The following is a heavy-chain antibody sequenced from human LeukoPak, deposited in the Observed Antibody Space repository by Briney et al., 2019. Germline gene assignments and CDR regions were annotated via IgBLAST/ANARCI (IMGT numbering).Heavy chain of an antibody. V-gene: IGHV3-30-3*01. D-gene: IGHD1-26*01. CDR1: GFTFSSYA. J-gene: IGHJ4*02. CDR2: ISYDGSNK. CDR3: ARVSGSYAFDY. Sequence: GRSLRLSCAASGFTFSSYAMHWVRQAPGKGLEWVAVISYDGSNKYYADSVKGRFTISRDNSKNTLYLQMNSLRAEDTAVYYCARVSGSYAFDYWGQGTLVTVSS.